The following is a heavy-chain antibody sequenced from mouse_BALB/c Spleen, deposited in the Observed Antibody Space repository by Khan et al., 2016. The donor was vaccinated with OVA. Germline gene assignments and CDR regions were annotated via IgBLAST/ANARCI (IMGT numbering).Heavy chain of an antibody. D-gene: IGHD1-1*01. CDR3: ARVYGGDFDY. CDR1: GYSIASDYA. CDR2: ISYSGNT. V-gene: IGHV3-2*02. Sequence: EVQLVESGPGLVKPSQSLSLTCTVTGYSIASDYAWNWIRQFPGNKLEWMGFISYSGNTNYNPSLKSRISITRDTSKNQFFLQLNSVTSEDTATYYCARVYGGDFDYWGQGTTLTDAS. J-gene: IGHJ2*01.